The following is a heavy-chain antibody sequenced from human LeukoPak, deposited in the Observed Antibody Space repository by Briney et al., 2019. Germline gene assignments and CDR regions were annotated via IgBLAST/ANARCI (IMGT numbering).Heavy chain of an antibody. Sequence: GGSLRLSCAASGFTFSDYYMSWIRQAPGKGLEWVSYISSSSSYTNYADSVKGRFTISRDNAKNSLYLQMNSLRAEDTAVYYCARDAYDYGDYVDASDIWGQGTMVTVSS. CDR2: ISSSSSYT. J-gene: IGHJ3*02. D-gene: IGHD4-17*01. CDR1: GFTFSDYY. V-gene: IGHV3-11*05. CDR3: ARDAYDYGDYVDASDI.